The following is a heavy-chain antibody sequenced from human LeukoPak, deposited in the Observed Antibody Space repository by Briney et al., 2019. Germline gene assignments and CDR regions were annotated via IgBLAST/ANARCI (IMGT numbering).Heavy chain of an antibody. Sequence: PSETLSLTCAVYGGSFSGYYWSWIRQPPGMGLEWIGEINHSGSTNYNPSLKSRVTISVDTSKNQFSLKLSSVTAADTAVYYCARSGNLDDAFDIWGQGTMVIVSS. J-gene: IGHJ3*02. V-gene: IGHV4-34*01. D-gene: IGHD3-10*01. CDR1: GGSFSGYY. CDR2: INHSGST. CDR3: ARSGNLDDAFDI.